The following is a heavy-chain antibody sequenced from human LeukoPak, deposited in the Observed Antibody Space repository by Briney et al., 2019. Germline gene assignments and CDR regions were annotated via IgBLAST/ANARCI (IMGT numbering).Heavy chain of an antibody. J-gene: IGHJ6*04. V-gene: IGHV3-30*02. CDR2: IRYDGNNK. D-gene: IGHD3-10*02. CDR3: AELGITMIGGV. Sequence: SGGSLRLSCAASGFTFSDYSMHWVRQAPGKGLNWVAFIRYDGNNKYYADSVKGRFTISRDNAKNSLYLQMNSLRAEDTAVYYCAELGITMIGGVWGKGTTVTISS. CDR1: GFTFSDYS.